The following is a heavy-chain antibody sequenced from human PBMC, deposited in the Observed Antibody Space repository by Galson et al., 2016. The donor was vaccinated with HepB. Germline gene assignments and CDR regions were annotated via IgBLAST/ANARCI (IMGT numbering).Heavy chain of an antibody. CDR2: ISYDGSNK. CDR1: GFTFSRYG. Sequence: SLRLSCAASGFTFSRYGMHWVRQAPGKGLEWVTFISYDGSNKYYADSVKGRFTIFRDNSKNTLYLQMNSLRAEDTAVYYCAKDPYYYGSGSYLYFHYWGQGTLVTVSS. CDR3: AKDPYYYGSGSYLYFHY. J-gene: IGHJ4*02. V-gene: IGHV3-30*18. D-gene: IGHD3-10*01.